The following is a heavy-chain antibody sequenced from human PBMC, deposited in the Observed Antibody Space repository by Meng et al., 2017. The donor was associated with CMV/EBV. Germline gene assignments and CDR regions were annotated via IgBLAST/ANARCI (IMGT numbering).Heavy chain of an antibody. Sequence: SVNVSCKPSGYTFTSYDIIWVRQAPGQGLEWMGWMNPNIGNTGYAQKFQGRVTITRNTSISTAYMELSSLRSEDTAVYYCARGGDCSSTSCYMEKWFFPLQQVYGMDVWGQGTTVTVSS. CDR1: GYTFTSYD. CDR3: ARGGDCSSTSCYMEKWFFPLQQVYGMDV. CDR2: MNPNIGNT. J-gene: IGHJ6*02. D-gene: IGHD2-2*02. V-gene: IGHV1-8*03.